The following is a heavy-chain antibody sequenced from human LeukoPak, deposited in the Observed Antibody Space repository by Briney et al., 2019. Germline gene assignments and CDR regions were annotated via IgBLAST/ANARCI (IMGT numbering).Heavy chain of an antibody. V-gene: IGHV3-7*01. D-gene: IGHD4-11*01. CDR1: GFTFSSYW. Sequence: QTGGSLRLSCAASGFTFSSYWMSWVRQAPGKGLEWVANIKQDGSEKYYVDSVKGRFTISRDNAKNSLYLQMNSLRAEDTAVYYCARDTPDLIYSNYDYYYYYMDVWGKGTTVTVSS. CDR2: IKQDGSEK. J-gene: IGHJ6*03. CDR3: ARDTPDLIYSNYDYYYYYMDV.